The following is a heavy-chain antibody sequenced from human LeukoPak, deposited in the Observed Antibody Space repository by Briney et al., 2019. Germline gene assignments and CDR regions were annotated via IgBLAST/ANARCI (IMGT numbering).Heavy chain of an antibody. CDR2: ISYDGSNK. D-gene: IGHD3-3*01. V-gene: IGHV3-30*18. CDR3: AKSRSAVFGVVIIPYFDY. Sequence: PGGSLRPSCAASGFTFSSYGMHWVRQAPGKGLEWVAVISYDGSNKYYADSVKGRFTISRDNSKNTLYLQMDSLRAEDTAVYYCAKSRSAVFGVVIIPYFDYWGQGTLVTVSS. CDR1: GFTFSSYG. J-gene: IGHJ4*02.